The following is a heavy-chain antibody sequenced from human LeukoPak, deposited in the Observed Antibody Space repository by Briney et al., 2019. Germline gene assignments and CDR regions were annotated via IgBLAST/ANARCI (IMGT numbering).Heavy chain of an antibody. CDR1: GVSVSNSY. Sequence: PSETLSLTCAVSGVSVSNSYWSWIRLPAGKGLEWIGRAYTGGSTNYNPSLKSRVTMSVDTSKNEFSLKLSSVTAADTAVYYCARVHWNYDGLAWFDPWGQGTLVTVSS. J-gene: IGHJ5*02. CDR3: ARVHWNYDGLAWFDP. V-gene: IGHV4-4*07. D-gene: IGHD1-7*01. CDR2: AYTGGST.